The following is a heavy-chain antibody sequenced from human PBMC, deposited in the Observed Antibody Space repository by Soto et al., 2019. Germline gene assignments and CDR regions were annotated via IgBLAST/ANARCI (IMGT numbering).Heavy chain of an antibody. Sequence: PGGSLRLSCAASGFTFSSYGMHWVRQAPGKGLEWVAVISYDGSNKYYADSVKGRFTISRDNSKNTLYLQMNSLRAEDTAVYYCAKEPVGRGYSYGSGYYYYYGMDVWG. CDR1: GFTFSSYG. CDR3: AKEPVGRGYSYGSGYYYYYGMDV. J-gene: IGHJ6*02. CDR2: ISYDGSNK. D-gene: IGHD5-18*01. V-gene: IGHV3-30*18.